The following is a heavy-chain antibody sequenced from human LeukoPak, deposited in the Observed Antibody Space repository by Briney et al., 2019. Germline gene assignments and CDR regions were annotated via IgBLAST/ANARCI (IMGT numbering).Heavy chain of an antibody. V-gene: IGHV3-64D*08. D-gene: IGHD5-24*01. CDR3: LKGGWATIGPPKD. CDR1: GFPFRSHA. Sequence: GGSLSLSCLAAGFPFRSHAMHWVRQAPGKGLEYVSTINDDGRLTYYADSVKGRCTISRDNFKNTVYLQMNNLRPDDSAVYNGLKGGWATIGPPKDWGQGTQVSVSS. CDR2: INDDGRLT. J-gene: IGHJ4*02.